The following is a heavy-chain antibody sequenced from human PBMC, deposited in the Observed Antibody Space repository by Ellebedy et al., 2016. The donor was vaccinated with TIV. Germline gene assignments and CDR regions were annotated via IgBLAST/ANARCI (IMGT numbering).Heavy chain of an antibody. CDR3: AAGDGYNLHDY. CDR2: IYYTGST. V-gene: IGHV4-59*01. CDR1: GGSINSYY. J-gene: IGHJ4*02. D-gene: IGHD5-24*01. Sequence: MPSETLSLTCTVSGGSINSYYWNWIRQPPGKGLEWIGYIYYTGSTNYNPSLKRRVTISVDTSKNQFSLKLSSVTAADTAVYYCAAGDGYNLHDYWGQGTLVTVSS.